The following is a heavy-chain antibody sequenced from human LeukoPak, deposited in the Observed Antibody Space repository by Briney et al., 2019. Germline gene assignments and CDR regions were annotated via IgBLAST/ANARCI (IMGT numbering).Heavy chain of an antibody. CDR2: ISGSGGST. CDR1: EFTFSIYA. J-gene: IGHJ5*02. Sequence: PGGSLRLSCAVSEFTFSIYAMNWVRQAPGKGLGWVSAISGSGGSTRYADSVKGRFTISRDNSKNTLYLQMNSLRADDTAVYYCVRGYSYGWFDPWGQGTLVTVSS. D-gene: IGHD5-18*01. CDR3: VRGYSYGWFDP. V-gene: IGHV3-23*01.